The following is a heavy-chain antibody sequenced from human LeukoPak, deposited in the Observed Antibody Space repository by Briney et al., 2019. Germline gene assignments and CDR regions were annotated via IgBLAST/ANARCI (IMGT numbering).Heavy chain of an antibody. D-gene: IGHD3-16*01. J-gene: IGHJ4*02. CDR1: GLTFSNYW. CDR2: IKQDGSEK. Sequence: GGSLRLSCAASGLTFSNYWMDWVRQAPGKGLEWVANIKQDGSEKNYVDSVKGRFIISRDNAQNSLYLQMNTLRADETAVYYCARDGFGTVSNCGQGTLVTVSS. V-gene: IGHV3-7*03. CDR3: ARDGFGTVSN.